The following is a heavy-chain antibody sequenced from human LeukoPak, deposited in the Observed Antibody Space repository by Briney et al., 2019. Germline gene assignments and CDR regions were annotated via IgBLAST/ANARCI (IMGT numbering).Heavy chain of an antibody. CDR2: IKSKTDGAKT. Sequence: GGSLRLSCAASGFTIHNAWMNWVRQAPGKGLEWVGRIKSKTDGAKTYYAAPVKGRFTISRDDSNNTLYLQMSSLKTEDTAVYYCTSGADVRGTILLGDSDWGQGTLVIVSS. V-gene: IGHV3-15*01. J-gene: IGHJ4*02. CDR3: TSGADVRGTILLGDSD. CDR1: GFTIHNAW. D-gene: IGHD3-10*01.